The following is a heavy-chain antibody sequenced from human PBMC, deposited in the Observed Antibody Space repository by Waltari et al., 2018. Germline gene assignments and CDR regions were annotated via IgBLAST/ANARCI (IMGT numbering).Heavy chain of an antibody. Sequence: EVQLLESGGGLVQPGGSLRLSCAASGFTFSSFAMSWVRQAPVKGLEWVSVIGGGVGSAYYADSVKGRFTISRDNSKNILYLQMNSLRAEDTAVYYCARGRGGVVITYFDYWGQGTLVTVSS. J-gene: IGHJ4*02. CDR2: IGGGVGSA. V-gene: IGHV3-23*01. CDR1: GFTFSSFA. CDR3: ARGRGGVVITYFDY. D-gene: IGHD3-3*01.